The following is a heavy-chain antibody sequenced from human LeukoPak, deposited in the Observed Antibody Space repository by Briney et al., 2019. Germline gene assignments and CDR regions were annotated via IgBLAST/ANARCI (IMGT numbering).Heavy chain of an antibody. D-gene: IGHD3-3*01. CDR2: IYSGGST. J-gene: IGHJ4*02. CDR1: GFTVDSNY. Sequence: GGSLRLSCAASGFTVDSNYMSWVRQAPGEGLEWVSVIYSGGSTKHADSVKGRFTISRDNSKNTLYLQMNSLRAEDTAVYYCARDHFGVVDWGQGTLVTVSS. V-gene: IGHV3-53*01. CDR3: ARDHFGVVD.